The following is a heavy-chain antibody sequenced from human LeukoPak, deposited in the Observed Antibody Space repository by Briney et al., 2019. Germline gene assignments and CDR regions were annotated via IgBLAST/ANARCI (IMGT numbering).Heavy chain of an antibody. CDR3: ARDHRGATTCFDAFDI. CDR2: IYYSGST. Sequence: SETLSLTCTVSGGSISSYYWSWIRQPPGKGLEWIGYIYYSGSTNYNPSLKSRVTISVDTSKNQFSLKLSSVTAADTAVYYCARDHRGATTCFDAFDIWGQGTMVTVSS. CDR1: GGSISSYY. J-gene: IGHJ3*02. D-gene: IGHD1-26*01. V-gene: IGHV4-59*01.